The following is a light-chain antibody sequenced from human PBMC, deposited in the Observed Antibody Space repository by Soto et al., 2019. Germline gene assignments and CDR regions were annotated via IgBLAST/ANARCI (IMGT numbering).Light chain of an antibody. J-gene: IGKJ5*01. V-gene: IGKV3-15*01. CDR1: QSVSSN. Sequence: EIMMTQSPATLSVSPGERATLSCRASQSVSSNLAWYQQKPVQAPRLLIYGASTRATGIPARFSGSGSGTEFTLTISSLQSEDFATYYCQQSYSTPITFGQGTRLEIK. CDR3: QQSYSTPIT. CDR2: GAS.